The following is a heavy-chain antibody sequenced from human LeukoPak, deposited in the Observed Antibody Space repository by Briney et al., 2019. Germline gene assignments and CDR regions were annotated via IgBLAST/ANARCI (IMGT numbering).Heavy chain of an antibody. CDR3: ARTYGPGNYFIYTGLDP. J-gene: IGHJ5*02. CDR1: GFTFSNYA. D-gene: IGHD3-10*01. Sequence: GGSLRLSCAASGFTFSNYAMSWVRQAPGKGLECVSAISDSGDKTDYADSVRGRFTIYRDNAKNTLYLQMNSLRAEDTAVYYCARTYGPGNYFIYTGLDPWGQGTLVTVSS. CDR2: ISDSGDKT. V-gene: IGHV3-23*01.